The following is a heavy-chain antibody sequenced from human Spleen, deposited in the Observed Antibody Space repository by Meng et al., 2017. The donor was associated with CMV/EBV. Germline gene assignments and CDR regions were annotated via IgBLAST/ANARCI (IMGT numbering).Heavy chain of an antibody. CDR2: ISGSAGSS. D-gene: IGHD2-2*01. V-gene: IGHV3-23*01. Sequence: GESLKISCAASGFTFSSYWMSWVRQAPGKGLEWVSAISGSAGSSYYGDSVEGRFTISRDNSKNTLYLQMNSLRAEDTAVYYCTKAFYRRDTVVVPAVTDSWGQGTLVTVSS. CDR3: TKAFYRRDTVVVPAVTDS. J-gene: IGHJ4*02. CDR1: GFTFSSYW.